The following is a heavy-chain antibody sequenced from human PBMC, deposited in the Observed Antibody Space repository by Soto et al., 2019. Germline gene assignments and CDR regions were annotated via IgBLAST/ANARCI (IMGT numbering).Heavy chain of an antibody. D-gene: IGHD6-13*01. J-gene: IGHJ4*02. Sequence: EVQLVESGGGLAQPGGSLRLSCVASGFSFSDYEMNWVRQAPGKGLEWVAYISSGGSTTHYADSVRGRFTVSRDNARKALYLQMNPLSVGDTALYYCARDRAAGGYWGQGTLVTVSS. CDR3: ARDRAAGGY. CDR2: ISSGGSTT. CDR1: GFSFSDYE. V-gene: IGHV3-48*03.